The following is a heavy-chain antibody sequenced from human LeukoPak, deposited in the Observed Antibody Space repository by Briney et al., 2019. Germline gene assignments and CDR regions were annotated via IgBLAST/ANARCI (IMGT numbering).Heavy chain of an antibody. Sequence: GGSLRLSCAASGFTFSSYAMHWVRQAPGKGLEWVAVISSDGSNKYYADSVQGRFTISRDNSKNTPYMQLNSRRAEDTAVYYCAKDHSIGYYSYYHYYMDVWGKGTTVTISS. CDR3: AKDHSIGYYSYYHYYMDV. CDR1: GFTFSSYA. V-gene: IGHV3-30*04. J-gene: IGHJ6*03. CDR2: ISSDGSNK. D-gene: IGHD3-22*01.